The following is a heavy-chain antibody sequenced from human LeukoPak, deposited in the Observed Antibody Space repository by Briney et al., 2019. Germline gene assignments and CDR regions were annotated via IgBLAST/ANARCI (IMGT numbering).Heavy chain of an antibody. J-gene: IGHJ4*02. D-gene: IGHD3-16*01. Sequence: GGSLRLSCVGSGFSFRMYAMNWVRQTPGKGLDWVSTISGSGDRTSYADSVKGRFTISRDNSKNTVYLQLSSLRAADTAVYFCAKRRDYDDYSYSRLYLESWGQGTLVTVSS. CDR1: GFSFRMYA. CDR3: AKRRDYDDYSYSRLYLES. CDR2: ISGSGDRT. V-gene: IGHV3-23*01.